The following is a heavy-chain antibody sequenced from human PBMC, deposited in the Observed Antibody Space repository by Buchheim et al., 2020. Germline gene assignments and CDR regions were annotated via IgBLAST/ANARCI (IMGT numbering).Heavy chain of an antibody. Sequence: QEQLVQSGAEVRKPGASVRVSCKTSKTTFSNYLMHWVRQAPEQGLEWLGRINPDSGTTNYAQKFQGRVTMTSDTSMSTVYMELTSLRSDDTAIYYCAQLPDFWGQGSL. J-gene: IGHJ4*02. CDR2: INPDSGTT. D-gene: IGHD2-21*01. CDR3: AQLPDF. V-gene: IGHV1-2*06. CDR1: KTTFSNYL.